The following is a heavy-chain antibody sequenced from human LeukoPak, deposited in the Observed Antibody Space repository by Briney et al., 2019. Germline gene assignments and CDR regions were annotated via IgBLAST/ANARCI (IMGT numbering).Heavy chain of an antibody. CDR1: GFTFSSYG. CDR2: ISYDGSNK. CDR3: AKPSRTDGNDY. D-gene: IGHD4-23*01. J-gene: IGHJ4*02. Sequence: GGSLRLSCAASGFTFSSYGMHWVRQAPGKGLEWVAVISYDGSNKYYADSVKGRFTISRDNSKNTLYLQMNSLRAEDTAVYYCAKPSRTDGNDYWGQGTLVTVSS. V-gene: IGHV3-30*18.